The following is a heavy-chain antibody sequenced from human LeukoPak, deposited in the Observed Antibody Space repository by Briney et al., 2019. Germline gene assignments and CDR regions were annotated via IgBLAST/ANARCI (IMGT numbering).Heavy chain of an antibody. V-gene: IGHV3-7*01. CDR2: IKQDGSEK. CDR1: GFTFSSYW. J-gene: IGHJ4*02. Sequence: GGSLRLSCAASGFTFSSYWMTWVRQAPGKGLEWVANIKQDGSEKYYVDSVKGRFTISRDNAKNSLSLQMNSLRAEDAAVYYCAIQKADLITMIRGVIAYWGQGTLVTVSS. CDR3: AIQKADLITMIRGVIAY. D-gene: IGHD3-10*01.